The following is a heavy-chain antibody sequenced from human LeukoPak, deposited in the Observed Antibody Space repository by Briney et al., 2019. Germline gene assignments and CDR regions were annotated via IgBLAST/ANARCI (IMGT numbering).Heavy chain of an antibody. Sequence: AGGSLRLSCAASGFTFSSYEMNWVRQAPGKGLEWVSYISSSGSTIYYADSVKGRFTISRDNAKNSLYLQMNSLRAEDTAVYYCARARYDYYYYYMDVWGKGTTVTISS. V-gene: IGHV3-48*03. CDR1: GFTFSSYE. CDR3: ARARYDYYYYYMDV. D-gene: IGHD1-1*01. CDR2: ISSSGSTI. J-gene: IGHJ6*03.